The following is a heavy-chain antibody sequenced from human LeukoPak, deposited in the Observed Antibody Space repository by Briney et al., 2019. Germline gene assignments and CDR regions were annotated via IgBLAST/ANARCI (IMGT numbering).Heavy chain of an antibody. CDR2: ISGSGGST. J-gene: IGHJ4*02. D-gene: IGHD6-13*01. Sequence: GVSLRLSCAVSGFTFSSYAMSWARQAPGKGLEWVPAISGSGGSTYYADSVRGRFTISRDNSKNTLYLQMNSLRAEDTAVYYCAKASAAGRWGQGTLVTGSS. CDR3: AKASAAGR. V-gene: IGHV3-23*01. CDR1: GFTFSSYA.